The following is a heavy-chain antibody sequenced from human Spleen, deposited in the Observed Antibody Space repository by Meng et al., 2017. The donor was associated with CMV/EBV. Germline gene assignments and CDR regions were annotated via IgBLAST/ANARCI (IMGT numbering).Heavy chain of an antibody. CDR3: AKQGGGYSDYYYYGMDV. J-gene: IGHJ6*02. CDR1: AFNFSDHG. D-gene: IGHD1-26*01. Sequence: LSLTCAASAFNFSDHGMYWVRQAPGKGLEWVAFIRYDESNDYYGESVKGRFTISRDNSKNTLYLQMNSLRPEDTGVYYCAKQGGGYSDYYYYGMDVWGQGTSVTVSS. V-gene: IGHV3-30*02. CDR2: IRYDESND.